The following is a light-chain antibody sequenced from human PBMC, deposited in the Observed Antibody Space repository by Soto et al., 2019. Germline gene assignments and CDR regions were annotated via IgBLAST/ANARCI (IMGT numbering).Light chain of an antibody. Sequence: QSALTQPASVSGSPGQSITISCTGTSSDVGGYNYVSWYQQHPGKAPKFMIYEVSNRPSGVFNRFSGSKSGNTASLTISGLQAEDEADYYCSSYTRNSTLVFGGGTKLTVL. CDR1: SSDVGGYNY. V-gene: IGLV2-14*01. CDR2: EVS. J-gene: IGLJ2*01. CDR3: SSYTRNSTLV.